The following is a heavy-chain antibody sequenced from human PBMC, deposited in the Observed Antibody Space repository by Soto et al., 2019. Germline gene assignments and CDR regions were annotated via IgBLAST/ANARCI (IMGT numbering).Heavy chain of an antibody. CDR3: ASLRGYSSRWSDTDS. CDR1: GFTFDDYG. D-gene: IGHD6-13*01. J-gene: IGHJ5*01. V-gene: IGHV3-20*04. Sequence: GGSLRLSCAASGFTFDDYGMSWVRQAPGKGLEWVSGINWNGGSTGYADSVKGRFTISRDNAKNSLYLQMNSLRAEDTALYYCASLRGYSSRWSDTDSWGQRTLVTVSS. CDR2: INWNGGST.